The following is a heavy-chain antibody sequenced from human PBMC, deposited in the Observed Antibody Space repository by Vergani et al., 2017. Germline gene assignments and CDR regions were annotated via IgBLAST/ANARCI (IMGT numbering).Heavy chain of an antibody. CDR3: ARLYCSSTSCYLDY. V-gene: IGHV4-39*01. Sequence: QLQLQESGPGLVKPSETLSLPCPVSGGSISSSSYYWGWLRQPPGKGLEWIGSIYYSGSTYYNPSLKIRVTISVDTSKNQFSLKLSSVTAADTAVYYCARLYCSSTSCYLDYWGQGTLVTVSS. CDR2: IYYSGST. D-gene: IGHD2-2*01. CDR1: GGSISSSSYY. J-gene: IGHJ4*02.